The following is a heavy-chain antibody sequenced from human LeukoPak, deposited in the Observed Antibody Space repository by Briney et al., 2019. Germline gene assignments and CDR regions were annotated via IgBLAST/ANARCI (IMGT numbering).Heavy chain of an antibody. CDR3: ARHSNYGSGSYYRYWFDP. V-gene: IGHV4-59*08. D-gene: IGHD3-10*01. CDR1: GGSISSCY. Sequence: NPSETLSLTCTVSGGSISSCYWSWIRQPPGKGLEWIGYIYYSGSTNYNPSLKSRVTISVDTSKNQFSLKLSSVTAADTAVYYCARHSNYGSGSYYRYWFDPWGQGTLVTVSS. CDR2: IYYSGST. J-gene: IGHJ5*02.